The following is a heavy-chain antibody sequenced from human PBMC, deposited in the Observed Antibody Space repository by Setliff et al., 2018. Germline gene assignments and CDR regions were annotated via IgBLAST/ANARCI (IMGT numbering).Heavy chain of an antibody. CDR1: GLTISYYY. Sequence: PGGSLRLSCATSGLTISYYYMDWVRQAPGKGLEWVGRIRDRANRYTTEYAASVKGRFTISRPDSEIAMYLQMNSLRTEDTAVYYCAKGQGQYYDSSGYYGRVLDYWGQGTLVTVSS. D-gene: IGHD3-22*01. CDR3: AKGQGQYYDSSGYYGRVLDY. J-gene: IGHJ4*02. V-gene: IGHV3-72*01. CDR2: IRDRANRYTT.